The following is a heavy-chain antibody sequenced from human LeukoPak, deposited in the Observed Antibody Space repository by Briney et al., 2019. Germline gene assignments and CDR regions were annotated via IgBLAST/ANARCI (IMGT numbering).Heavy chain of an antibody. Sequence: GGSLRLSCAASGFRFSNYEMDWVRQAPGKGLEWVSYISIGGDTRHYADSVKGRFTISRDNSKNTLYLQMNSLSAEDTAVYYCAKDLGGKPYYYYGMDVWGQGTTVTVSS. CDR3: AKDLGGKPYYYYGMDV. CDR2: ISIGGDTR. J-gene: IGHJ6*02. CDR1: GFRFSNYE. V-gene: IGHV3-48*03.